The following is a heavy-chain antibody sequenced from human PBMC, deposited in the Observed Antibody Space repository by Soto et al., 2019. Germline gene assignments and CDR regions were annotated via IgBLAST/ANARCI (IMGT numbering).Heavy chain of an antibody. J-gene: IGHJ5*01. CDR2: IYYSGST. V-gene: IGHV4-61*01. CDR1: GDSVTSGNYY. D-gene: IGHD3-16*01. CDR3: ARIPVDTYMISWLDP. Sequence: SATLSLTCTVSGDSVTSGNYYWSWIRQPPGQGLEWIGHIYYSGSTNYSPSLKSRVTISLDTPNNQFSLKVTSVTAADTAVYYWARIPVDTYMISWLDPWGKGSRVTVSS.